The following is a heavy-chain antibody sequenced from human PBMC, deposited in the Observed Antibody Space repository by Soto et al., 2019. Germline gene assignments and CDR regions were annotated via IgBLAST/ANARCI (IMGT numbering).Heavy chain of an antibody. Sequence: QVQLQQSGAGLLKPSETLSLTCAVYGESFSGYIWTWIRQTPGKGLQWIGQINHSGSAIYNTSLRSPVTISVHTSNSQFSLELSSVAAADTAVYYCARGLITGSHYSGGWYYFDPWGQGTQVTVSS. CDR1: GESFSGYI. CDR3: ARGLITGSHYSGGWYYFDP. D-gene: IGHD6-19*01. V-gene: IGHV4-34*01. CDR2: INHSGSA. J-gene: IGHJ4*02.